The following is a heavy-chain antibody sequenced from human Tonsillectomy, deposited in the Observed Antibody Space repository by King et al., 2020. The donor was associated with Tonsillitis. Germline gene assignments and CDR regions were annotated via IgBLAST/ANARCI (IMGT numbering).Heavy chain of an antibody. CDR1: GGSISSYY. CDR3: AREFRAKYSSGVYYFDY. Sequence: VQLQESGPGLVKPSETLSLTCTVSGGSISSYYWSWIRQPPGKGLEWIGYIYYSGSTNYNPSLKSRVTISVDTSKNQVSLKLSSGTAADTAVYYCAREFRAKYSSGVYYFDYWGQGTLVTVSS. J-gene: IGHJ4*02. CDR2: IYYSGST. D-gene: IGHD6-19*01. V-gene: IGHV4-59*01.